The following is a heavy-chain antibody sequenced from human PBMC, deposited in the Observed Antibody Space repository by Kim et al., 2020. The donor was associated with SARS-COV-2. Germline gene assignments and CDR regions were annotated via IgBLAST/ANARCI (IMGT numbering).Heavy chain of an antibody. CDR2: MNPNSGNT. J-gene: IGHJ6*02. CDR3: ARVSSIWFGELYSYYYYGMDV. V-gene: IGHV1-8*01. Sequence: ASVKVSCKASGYTFTSYDINWVRQATGQGLEWMGWMNPNSGNTGYAQKFQGRVTMTRNTSISTAYMELSSLRSEDTAVYYCARVSSIWFGELYSYYYYGMDVWGQGTTVTVSS. CDR1: GYTFTSYD. D-gene: IGHD3-10*01.